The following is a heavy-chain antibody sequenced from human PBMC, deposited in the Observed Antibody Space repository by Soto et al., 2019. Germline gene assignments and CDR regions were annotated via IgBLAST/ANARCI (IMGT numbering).Heavy chain of an antibody. J-gene: IGHJ4*02. D-gene: IGHD6-13*01. CDR1: GGSFSGYD. CDR2: INHSGST. V-gene: IGHV4-34*01. CDR3: ARKYSSRWKLRPYGFGY. Sequence: PSESLSLTCAVYGGSFSGYDWSWIRRPPGKGLEWIGEINHSGSTNYNPSLKSRVTISVDTSKNQFSLKLSSVTAADTAVYYCARKYSSRWKLRPYGFGYWGQGTLVTVSS.